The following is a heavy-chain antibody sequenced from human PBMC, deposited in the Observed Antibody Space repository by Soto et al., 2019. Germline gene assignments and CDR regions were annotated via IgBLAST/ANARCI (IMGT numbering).Heavy chain of an antibody. CDR2: MNPSGGT. D-gene: IGHD6-25*01. CDR3: ARYRQAAAFSD. CDR1: GSAFTSLD. J-gene: IGHJ4*02. V-gene: IGHV1-8*01. Sequence: ASVKVSCKASGSAFTSLDFNWVRQAPGQGLEWVGFMNPSGGTGHAQKFQGRVSMTRDTSTSTAYMELSSLRSEDTAVYYCARYRQAAAFSDWGQGTLVTVSS.